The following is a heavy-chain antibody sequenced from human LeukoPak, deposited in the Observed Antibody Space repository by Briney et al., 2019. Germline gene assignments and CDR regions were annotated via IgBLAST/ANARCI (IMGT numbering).Heavy chain of an antibody. D-gene: IGHD5-18*01. CDR3: ARGERGYRYYYYYMDV. V-gene: IGHV4-34*01. CDR1: GGSFSGYY. Sequence: PSETLSLTCAVYGGSFSGYYWSWLRQPPGKGLEWIGEINHSGSTNYNPSLKSRVTISVDTSKNQFSLKLSSVTAADTAVYYCARGERGYRYYYYYMDVWGKGTTVTVSS. CDR2: INHSGST. J-gene: IGHJ6*03.